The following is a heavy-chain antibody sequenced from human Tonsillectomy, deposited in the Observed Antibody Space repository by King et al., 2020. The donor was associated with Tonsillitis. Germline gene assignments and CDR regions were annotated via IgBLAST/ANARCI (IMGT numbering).Heavy chain of an antibody. D-gene: IGHD3-22*01. CDR1: GVTLNNYW. Sequence: VQLVESGGGLVQPGGSLRLSCSAFGVTLNNYWMTWVRRAPGKGLEWVANIREDGHLKYYMDSVGGRFTSSRDNARNAVYLQMNSLRAGDTAVYYCARDTNYFDGNLYYDVFDLWGQGTMVTVSS. CDR3: ARDTNYFDGNLYYDVFDL. CDR2: IREDGHLK. V-gene: IGHV3-7*03. J-gene: IGHJ3*01.